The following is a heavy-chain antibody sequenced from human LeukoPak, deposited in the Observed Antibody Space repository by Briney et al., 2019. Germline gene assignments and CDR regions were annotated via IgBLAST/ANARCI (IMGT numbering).Heavy chain of an antibody. CDR1: RYTFTSYD. CDR3: ARARINSSSRSPYYYYGMDV. D-gene: IGHD6-13*01. CDR2: MNPNSGNT. Sequence: GASVKVSCKASRYTFTSYDINWVRQATGQGLEWMGWMNPNSGNTGYAQKFQGRVTMTRNTSISTAYMELSSLRSEDTAVYYCARARINSSSRSPYYYYGMDVWGQGTTVTVSS. J-gene: IGHJ6*02. V-gene: IGHV1-8*01.